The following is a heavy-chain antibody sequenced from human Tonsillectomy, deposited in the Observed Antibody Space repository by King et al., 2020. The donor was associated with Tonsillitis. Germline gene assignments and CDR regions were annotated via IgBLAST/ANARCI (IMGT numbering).Heavy chain of an antibody. CDR3: ASTYCSGGSCPMDV. V-gene: IGHV4-30-4*07. CDR1: GGSISSGGYS. CDR2: NYYSGST. Sequence: QLQESGPGLVKPSQTLSLTCAVSGGSISSGGYSWSWIRQPPGKGLEWIGDNYYSGSTYYNPSLKSRVTISVDTSKNQFSLKLSTVTAADTAVYYCASTYCSGGSCPMDVWGQGTTVTVSS. J-gene: IGHJ6*02. D-gene: IGHD2-15*01.